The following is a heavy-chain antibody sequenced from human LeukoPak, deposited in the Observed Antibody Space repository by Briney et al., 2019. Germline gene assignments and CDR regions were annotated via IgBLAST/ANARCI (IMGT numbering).Heavy chain of an antibody. V-gene: IGHV1-2*02. D-gene: IGHD6-6*01. J-gene: IGHJ4*02. CDR1: GYTFPGYY. Sequence: ASVKVSCKASGYTFPGYYMHWVRQAPGQGLEWMGWINPNSGGTNYAQKFQGRVTMTRDTSISTAYMELSRLRSDDTAVYYCAREHSSSCGKVFDYWGQGTLVTVSS. CDR3: AREHSSSCGKVFDY. CDR2: INPNSGGT.